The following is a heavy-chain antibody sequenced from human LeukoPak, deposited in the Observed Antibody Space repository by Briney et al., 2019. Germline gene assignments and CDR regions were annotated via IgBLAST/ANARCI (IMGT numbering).Heavy chain of an antibody. Sequence: GGSLRLSCAASGFTFSSYGMSWVRQAPGKGLEWVSAISGSGGSTYYADSVTGRFPISRDNYKNTLYLQMNSIRAEDTAVYYCAKAQIMITFGGVIGLYDYWGQGTVVTVS. V-gene: IGHV3-23*01. D-gene: IGHD3-16*02. CDR2: ISGSGGST. CDR3: AKAQIMITFGGVIGLYDY. CDR1: GFTFSSYG. J-gene: IGHJ4*02.